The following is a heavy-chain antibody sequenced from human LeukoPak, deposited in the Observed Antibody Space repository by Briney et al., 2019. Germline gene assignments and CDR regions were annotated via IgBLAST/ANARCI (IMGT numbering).Heavy chain of an antibody. J-gene: IGHJ6*02. CDR1: GYTFTSYG. CDR2: ISVYNGNT. Sequence: AAVTVSCKASGYTFTSYGISWVRQAPGQGLEWMGWISVYNGNTNYAQKLQGRVTMTTDTSTSTAYMELRSLRSDDTAVYYCARERLSPLGYYGMDVWGQGTTVTVSS. D-gene: IGHD1-26*01. V-gene: IGHV1-18*01. CDR3: ARERLSPLGYYGMDV.